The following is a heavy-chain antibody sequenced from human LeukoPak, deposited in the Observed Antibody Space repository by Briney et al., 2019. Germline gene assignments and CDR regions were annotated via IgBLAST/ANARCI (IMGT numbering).Heavy chain of an antibody. J-gene: IGHJ4*02. CDR1: GYTFTSYS. D-gene: IGHD4-17*01. Sequence: ASVKVSCKASGYTFTSYSINWVRQALGQGLEWMGWISADNGNTHYAQKLLGRVTMTTDTSTNTAYMELRSLRSDDMAVYYCARVRDSGDYVYDYWGQGTLVTVSS. V-gene: IGHV1-18*03. CDR3: ARVRDSGDYVYDY. CDR2: ISADNGNT.